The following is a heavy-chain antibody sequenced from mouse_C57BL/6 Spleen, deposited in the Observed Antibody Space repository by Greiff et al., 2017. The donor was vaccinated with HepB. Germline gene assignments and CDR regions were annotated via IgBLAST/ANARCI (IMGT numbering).Heavy chain of an antibody. J-gene: IGHJ4*01. D-gene: IGHD1-1*01. CDR3: ARNHYGSSHYAMDY. CDR2: IWSGGST. Sequence: QVQLQQSGPGLVQPSQSLSITCTVSGFSLTSYGVHWVRQSPGKGLEWLGVIWSGGSTDYNAAFISRLSISKDNSKSQVFFKMNSLQADDTAIYYCARNHYGSSHYAMDYWGQGTSVTVSS. V-gene: IGHV2-2*01. CDR1: GFSLTSYG.